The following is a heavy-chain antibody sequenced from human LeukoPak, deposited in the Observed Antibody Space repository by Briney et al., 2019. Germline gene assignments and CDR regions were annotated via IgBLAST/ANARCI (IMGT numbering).Heavy chain of an antibody. Sequence: GASVKVSCKVSGYTLTELSMHWVRQAPGKGLEWMGGFDPEDGETIYAQKFQGRVTMTEDTSTDTAYMELSSLRSEDTAVYYCARELRIQLWERVSDAFDIWGQGTMVTVSS. V-gene: IGHV1-24*01. CDR3: ARELRIQLWERVSDAFDI. CDR1: GYTLTELS. CDR2: FDPEDGET. D-gene: IGHD5-18*01. J-gene: IGHJ3*02.